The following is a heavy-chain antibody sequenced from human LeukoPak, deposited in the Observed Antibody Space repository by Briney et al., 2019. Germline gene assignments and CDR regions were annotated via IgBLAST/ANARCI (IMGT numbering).Heavy chain of an antibody. D-gene: IGHD4-17*01. J-gene: IGHJ6*03. CDR1: GGSFSGYY. Sequence: PSETLSLTCAVYGGSFSGYYWSWIRQPPGKGLEWIGEINHSGSTNYNPSLKSRVTISVDTSKNQFSLKLSSVTAADTAVYYCARDDYGDRNYYYYYYMDVWGKGTTVTVSS. V-gene: IGHV4-34*01. CDR3: ARDDYGDRNYYYYYYMDV. CDR2: INHSGST.